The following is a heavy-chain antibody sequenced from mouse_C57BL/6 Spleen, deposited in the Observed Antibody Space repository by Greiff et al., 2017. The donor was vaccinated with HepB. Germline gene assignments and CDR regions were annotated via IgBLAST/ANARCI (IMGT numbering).Heavy chain of an antibody. Sequence: VQLQQSGPGLVAPSQSLSITCTVSGFSLTSYAISWVRQPPGKGLEWLGVIWTGGGTNYNSALKSRLSISKDNSKSQVFIKMNSLQTDDTARYYCARNGNNSSYDLTWFAYWGQGTLVTVSA. CDR3: ARNGNNSSYDLTWFAY. CDR2: IWTGGGT. CDR1: GFSLTSYA. V-gene: IGHV2-9-1*01. J-gene: IGHJ3*01. D-gene: IGHD1-1*01.